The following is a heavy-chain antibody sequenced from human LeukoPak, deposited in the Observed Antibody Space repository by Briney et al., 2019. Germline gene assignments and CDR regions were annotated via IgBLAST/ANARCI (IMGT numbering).Heavy chain of an antibody. J-gene: IGHJ4*02. D-gene: IGHD3-10*01. CDR1: GYTFTGYY. CDR2: IDPNSGVT. V-gene: IGHV1-2*06. Sequence: EASVKVSCKASGYTFTGYYMHWVRQAPGQGLEWMGRIDPNSGVTNYAQNFQGRVTMTRDTSITTAYMDLSGLRSDDTAVYYCARDHYYGSGSYYNVFDYWGQGTLVTVSS. CDR3: ARDHYYGSGSYYNVFDY.